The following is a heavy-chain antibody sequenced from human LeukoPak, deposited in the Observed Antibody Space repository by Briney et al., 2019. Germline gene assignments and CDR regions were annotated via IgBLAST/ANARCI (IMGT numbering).Heavy chain of an antibody. J-gene: IGHJ4*02. CDR3: AKYCSSTSCYHDY. D-gene: IGHD2-2*01. CDR2: ISYDGSNK. CDR1: GFTFSSYA. Sequence: PGGSLRLSCAASGFTFSSYAMHWVRQAPGKGLEWVAVISYDGSNKYYADSVKGRFTISRDNSKNTLYLQMNSLRAEDTAVYYCAKYCSSTSCYHDYWGQGTLVTVSS. V-gene: IGHV3-30*04.